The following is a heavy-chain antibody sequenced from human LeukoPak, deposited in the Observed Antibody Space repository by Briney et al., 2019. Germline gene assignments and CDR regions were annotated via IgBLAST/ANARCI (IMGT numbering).Heavy chain of an antibody. J-gene: IGHJ4*02. CDR3: ARGPYYYDSSGYWDPSGFDY. V-gene: IGHV4-34*01. CDR1: GGSFSGYY. Sequence: SETLSLTCAVYGGSFSGYYWSWIRQPPGKGLEWIGEINHSGSTNYNPSLKSRVTISVDTSKNQFSLKLSSVTAADTAVYYCARGPYYYDSSGYWDPSGFDYWGQGTLVTVSS. CDR2: INHSGST. D-gene: IGHD3-22*01.